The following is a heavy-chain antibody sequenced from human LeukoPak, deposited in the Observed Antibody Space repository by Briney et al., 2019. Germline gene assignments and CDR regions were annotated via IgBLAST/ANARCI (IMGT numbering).Heavy chain of an antibody. CDR2: INQDGSKK. D-gene: IGHD1-26*01. Sequence: GGSLRLSCVASRFTFSNYWMSWVRQAPGKGLEWVANINQDGSKKPYADSMKGRFTISRDNAKESLYLQLNSLRADDTAVYYCARDSGSCRGCAFDIWGQGTVVTVSS. CDR1: RFTFSNYW. J-gene: IGHJ3*02. V-gene: IGHV3-7*01. CDR3: ARDSGSCRGCAFDI.